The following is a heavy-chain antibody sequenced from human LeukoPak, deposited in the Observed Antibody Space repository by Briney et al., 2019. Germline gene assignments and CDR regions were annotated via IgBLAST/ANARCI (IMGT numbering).Heavy chain of an antibody. Sequence: GASVKVSCKASGYTFTSYGISWVRQAPGQGLEWMGWISAYNGNTNYAQKLQGRVTMTTDTSTSTAYMELRSLRSDDTAVYYCARRDYYDSSGYYYGDAFDIWGQGTMVTVSS. CDR2: ISAYNGNT. D-gene: IGHD3-22*01. CDR1: GYTFTSYG. CDR3: ARRDYYDSSGYYYGDAFDI. V-gene: IGHV1-18*01. J-gene: IGHJ3*02.